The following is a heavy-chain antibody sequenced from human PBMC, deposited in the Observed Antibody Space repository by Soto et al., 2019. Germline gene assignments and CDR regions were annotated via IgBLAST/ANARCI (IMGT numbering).Heavy chain of an antibody. V-gene: IGHV4-59*08. D-gene: IGHD1-26*01. CDR1: GGSLRKYY. CDR3: ARRWGATFDF. CDR2: IYYSGST. J-gene: IGHJ4*02. Sequence: SETLFLTFTVSGGSLRKYYWSWFRQTPDKGLEWIGYIYYSGSTNYNPSLKSRVTISVDTSKNQFSLKLSSVTAADTAVYYCARRWGATFDFWGQGTLVTVSS.